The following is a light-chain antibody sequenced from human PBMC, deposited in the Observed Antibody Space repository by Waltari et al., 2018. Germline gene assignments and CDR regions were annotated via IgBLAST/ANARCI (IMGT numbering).Light chain of an antibody. V-gene: IGLV8-61*01. Sequence: QTVVTQEPSLSVSPGGTVTPTCGLNSASVSTYYSPSWYQQTPGQAPRTLIYSTNTRSSGVPDRFSGSILGNKAALTITGAQADDESDYYCVLYMGSGIWVFGGGTKLTVL. CDR3: VLYMGSGIWV. CDR1: SASVSTYYS. J-gene: IGLJ3*02. CDR2: STN.